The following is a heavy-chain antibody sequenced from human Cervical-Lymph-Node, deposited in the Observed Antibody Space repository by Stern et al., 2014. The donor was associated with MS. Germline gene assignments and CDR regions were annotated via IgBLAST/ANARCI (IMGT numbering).Heavy chain of an antibody. CDR2: ISSSSSYT. J-gene: IGHJ3*02. Sequence: QVQLVESGGGLVKPGGSLRLSCAASGFTFSDYYMSWIRQAPGKGLEWVSYISSSSSYTNYADSVKGRFTISRDNAKNSLYLQMNSLRAEDTAVYYCARAESLLLRDAFDIWGQGTMVTVSS. CDR1: GFTFSDYY. CDR3: ARAESLLLRDAFDI. V-gene: IGHV3-11*06. D-gene: IGHD3-10*01.